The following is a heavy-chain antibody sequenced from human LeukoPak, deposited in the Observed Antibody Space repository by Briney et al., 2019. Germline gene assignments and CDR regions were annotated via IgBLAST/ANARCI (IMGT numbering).Heavy chain of an antibody. Sequence: GGSLRLSCAASGFTFSSHGMHWVRQAPGKGLEWVAVICYDGSDKYYADSVKGRFTISRDNSKNTVYLQMNSLRGEDTAVYHCARWFDGRALDLWGRGTLVSVSS. CDR3: ARWFDGRALDL. CDR2: ICYDGSDK. D-gene: IGHD3-10*01. CDR1: GFTFSSHG. J-gene: IGHJ5*02. V-gene: IGHV3-33*01.